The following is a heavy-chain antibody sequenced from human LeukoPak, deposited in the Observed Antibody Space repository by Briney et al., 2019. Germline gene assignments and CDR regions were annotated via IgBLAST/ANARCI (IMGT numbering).Heavy chain of an antibody. D-gene: IGHD1-26*01. Sequence: GASLKISCKGSGYRFTTYWIAWVRQMPGKGLEWMGIIYPGDSDTKYSPSFQGQVTISADRSISTAYLQLNSLRASDTAMYYCARLGGTYYVAYWGQGTLVTVSS. J-gene: IGHJ4*02. CDR1: GYRFTTYW. CDR3: ARLGGTYYVAY. V-gene: IGHV5-51*01. CDR2: IYPGDSDT.